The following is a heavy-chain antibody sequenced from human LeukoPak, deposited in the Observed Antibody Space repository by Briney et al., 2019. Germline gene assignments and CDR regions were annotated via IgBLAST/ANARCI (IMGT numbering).Heavy chain of an antibody. Sequence: GGSLRLSCAASGFTFSSYWMHWVRQAPGKGLVWVSRINSDGSSTSYADSVKGRFTISRDNSKNTLYLQMNSLRAEDTAVYYCARDGTFDYGDYSEYFQHWGQGTLVTVSS. CDR1: GFTFSSYW. CDR3: ARDGTFDYGDYSEYFQH. J-gene: IGHJ1*01. D-gene: IGHD4-17*01. V-gene: IGHV3-74*01. CDR2: INSDGSST.